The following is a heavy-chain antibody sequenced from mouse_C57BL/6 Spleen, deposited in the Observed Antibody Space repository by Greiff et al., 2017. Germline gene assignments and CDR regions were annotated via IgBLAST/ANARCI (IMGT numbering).Heavy chain of an antibody. CDR1: GYTFTSYG. CDR2: IYPRSGNT. V-gene: IGHV1-81*01. D-gene: IGHD1-1*01. CDR3: ARNFLYYYGSGGTPAWFAY. Sequence: QVQLQQSGAELARPGASVKLSCKASGYTFTSYGISWVKQRTGQGLEWIGEIYPRSGNTYYNEKFKGKATLTADKSSSTAYMELRSLTSEDSAVYFCARNFLYYYGSGGTPAWFAYWGQGTLVTVSA. J-gene: IGHJ3*01.